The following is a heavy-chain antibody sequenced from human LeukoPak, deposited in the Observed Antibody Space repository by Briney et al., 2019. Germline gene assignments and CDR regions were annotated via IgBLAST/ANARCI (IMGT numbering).Heavy chain of an antibody. CDR3: ARDLGVVPAANLDP. V-gene: IGHV1-18*01. CDR1: GYTFTSYG. CDR2: ISAYNGNT. Sequence: VASVKVSCKASGYTFTSYGISWVRQAPGQGLEWMGWISAYNGNTNYAQKLHGRVTMTTDTSTSTAYMELRSLRSDDTAVYYRARDLGVVPAANLDPWGQGTLVTVSS. J-gene: IGHJ5*02. D-gene: IGHD2-2*01.